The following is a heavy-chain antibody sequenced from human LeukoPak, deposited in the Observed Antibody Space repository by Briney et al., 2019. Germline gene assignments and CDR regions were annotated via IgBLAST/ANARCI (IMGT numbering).Heavy chain of an antibody. CDR2: INPNTAGT. V-gene: IGHV1-2*02. J-gene: IGHJ6*03. D-gene: IGHD4-11*01. CDR1: GYTFTGYY. Sequence: ASVKVSCKASGYTFTGYYFHWVRQAPGQGLEWMGWINPNTAGTNYAQKFLGGVTLTWDTSISTAYMELNRLTSDDTAVYYCAASAGDYRAGHYYYMGVWGKGTSVTVSS. CDR3: AASAGDYRAGHYYYMGV.